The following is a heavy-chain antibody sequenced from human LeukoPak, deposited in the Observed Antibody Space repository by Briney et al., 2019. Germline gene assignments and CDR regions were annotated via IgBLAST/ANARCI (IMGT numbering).Heavy chain of an antibody. V-gene: IGHV1-69*06. CDR1: GYRFTSNW. Sequence: KISCKGSGYRFTSNWIGWVRQAPGQGLEWMGGIIPIFGTANYAQKFQGRVTITADKSTSTAYMELSSLRSEDTAVYYCASDFHGWFGENDAFDIWGQGTMVTVSS. CDR2: IIPIFGTA. CDR3: ASDFHGWFGENDAFDI. D-gene: IGHD3-10*01. J-gene: IGHJ3*02.